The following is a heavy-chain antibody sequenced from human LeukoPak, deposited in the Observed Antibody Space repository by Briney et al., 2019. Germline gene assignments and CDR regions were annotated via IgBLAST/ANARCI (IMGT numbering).Heavy chain of an antibody. V-gene: IGHV4-34*01. CDR1: GGSFSGYY. J-gene: IGHJ4*02. D-gene: IGHD3-10*01. CDR3: ARAMVRGVIPY. CDR2: INHSGST. Sequence: PSETLSLTCAVYGGSFSGYYWSWIRQPPGKGLEWIGEINHSGSTNYNPSLKSRVTISVDTSKNQFSLKLSSVTAADTAVYYCARAMVRGVIPYWGQGTLVTVSS.